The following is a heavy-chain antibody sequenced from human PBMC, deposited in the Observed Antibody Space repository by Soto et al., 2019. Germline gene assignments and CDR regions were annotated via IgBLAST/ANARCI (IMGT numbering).Heavy chain of an antibody. CDR3: AREGDYYDSSGYPVHAFDI. V-gene: IGHV1-69*13. CDR1: GGTFSSYA. Sequence: GASVKVSCKASGGTFSSYAISWVRQAPRQGLEWMGGIIPIFGTANYAQKFQGRVTITADESTSTAYMELSSLRSEDTAVYYCAREGDYYDSSGYPVHAFDIWGQGTMVTVSS. CDR2: IIPIFGTA. D-gene: IGHD3-22*01. J-gene: IGHJ3*02.